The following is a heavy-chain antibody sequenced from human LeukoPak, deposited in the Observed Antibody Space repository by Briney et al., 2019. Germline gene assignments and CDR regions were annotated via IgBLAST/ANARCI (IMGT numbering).Heavy chain of an antibody. J-gene: IGHJ4*02. V-gene: IGHV3-48*03. CDR3: ARDRDGYSFDY. CDR1: GSTFSSYE. Sequence: GGSLRLSCAASGSTFSSYEMNWVRQAPGKGLEWVSYISSSGSTIYYADSVKGRFTISRDNAKNSLYLQMNSLRAEDTAVYYCARDRDGYSFDYWGQGTLVTVSS. D-gene: IGHD5-24*01. CDR2: ISSSGSTI.